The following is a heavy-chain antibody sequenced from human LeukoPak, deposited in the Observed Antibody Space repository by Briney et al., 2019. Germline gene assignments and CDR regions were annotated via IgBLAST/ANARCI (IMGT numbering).Heavy chain of an antibody. Sequence: SETLSLTCTVSGGSISSSSYYWGWIRQPPGKGLEWIGSIYYSGSTNYNPSLRSRVTMSVDTSKNQFSLKLSSVTAADTAIYYCARALYCSGVSCYSSFFDYWGQGTLVTVSS. D-gene: IGHD2-15*01. CDR2: IYYSGST. CDR1: GGSISSSSYY. J-gene: IGHJ4*02. CDR3: ARALYCSGVSCYSSFFDY. V-gene: IGHV4-39*07.